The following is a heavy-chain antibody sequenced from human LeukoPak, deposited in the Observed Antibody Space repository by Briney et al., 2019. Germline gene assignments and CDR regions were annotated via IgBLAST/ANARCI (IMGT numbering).Heavy chain of an antibody. CDR3: ARAGVAAAGSDH. D-gene: IGHD6-13*01. J-gene: IGHJ5*02. CDR1: GFTFSDYY. V-gene: IGHV3-11*01. CDR2: ISSSGSTI. Sequence: GGSLRLSRAASGFTFSDYYMSWNRQAPGKGLEWVSYISSSGSTIYYADSVKGRFTISRDNAKNPLYLQMNSLRAEDTAVYYCARAGVAAAGSDHWGQGTLVTVSS.